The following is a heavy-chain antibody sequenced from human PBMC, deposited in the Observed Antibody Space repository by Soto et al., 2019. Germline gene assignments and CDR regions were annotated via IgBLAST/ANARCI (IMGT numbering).Heavy chain of an antibody. V-gene: IGHV3-33*01. CDR3: AGSPPGVAGRYYFDY. CDR1: RFAFSNYG. CDR2: IWYDGSNK. J-gene: IGHJ4*02. Sequence: GGSLRLSCAASRFAFSNYGMHWVRQAPGKGLAWVALIWYDGSNKYYAESVKGRFTISRDNSKNTLYLQMNSLRAEDTVVYYCAGSPPGVAGRYYFDYWGQGALVTVSS. D-gene: IGHD6-6*01.